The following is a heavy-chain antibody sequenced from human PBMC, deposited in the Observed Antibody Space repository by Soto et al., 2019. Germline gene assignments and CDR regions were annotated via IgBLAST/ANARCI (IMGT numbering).Heavy chain of an antibody. J-gene: IGHJ4*02. D-gene: IGHD3-10*01. CDR1: GYVFISYG. V-gene: IGHV1-18*01. Sequence: ASVKVSCKASGYVFISYGISWVRQAPGQGLEWMGWISRHNGNTHYAQKFQGRVTMTTDASTSTAYMELRSLRSDDTAVYYCVRDLDGSGSYYTDYWGQGTLVTVSS. CDR3: VRDLDGSGSYYTDY. CDR2: ISRHNGNT.